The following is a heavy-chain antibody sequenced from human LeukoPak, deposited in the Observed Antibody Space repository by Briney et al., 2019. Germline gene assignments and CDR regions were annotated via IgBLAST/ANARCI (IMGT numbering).Heavy chain of an antibody. J-gene: IGHJ4*02. CDR2: ISASAGTT. CDR1: RFTFSNYA. Sequence: GGSLRLSCAASRFTFSNYAMTWVRQPPGKGLEWVSAISASAGTTYYADSVKGRFTISRDNSKNTLYLQMNSLRSDDTALYYCAKGGSSWSYYFDYWGQGTLVTVSS. CDR3: AKGGSSWSYYFDY. V-gene: IGHV3-23*01. D-gene: IGHD6-13*01.